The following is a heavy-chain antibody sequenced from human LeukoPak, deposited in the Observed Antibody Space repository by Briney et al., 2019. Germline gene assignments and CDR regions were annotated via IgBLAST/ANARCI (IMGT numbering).Heavy chain of an antibody. CDR1: GGTFSSYA. J-gene: IGHJ4*02. V-gene: IGHV1-69*05. Sequence: ASVKVSCKASGGTFSSYAISWVRQAPGQGLEWMGGIIPIFGTANYAQKFQGRVTITTDESTSTAYMELSSLRSEDTAVYYCASSGGAIFGVASPFDYWGQGTLVTVSS. CDR2: IIPIFGTA. CDR3: ASSGGAIFGVASPFDY. D-gene: IGHD3-3*01.